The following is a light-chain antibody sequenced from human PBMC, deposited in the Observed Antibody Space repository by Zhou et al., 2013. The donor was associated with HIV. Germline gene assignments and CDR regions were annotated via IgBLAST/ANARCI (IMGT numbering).Light chain of an antibody. V-gene: IGKV3-20*01. CDR1: QSISSNY. J-gene: IGKJ5*01. Sequence: DIVLSQSPGTLSLSPGESTTLSCRASQSISSNYLAWYQQKPGQAPRLLIYGTSTRATGIPDRFSGSGSGTDFSLTISRLEPEDFAVYYCQQYGSSSITFGQGTRLEIK. CDR3: QQYGSSSIT. CDR2: GTS.